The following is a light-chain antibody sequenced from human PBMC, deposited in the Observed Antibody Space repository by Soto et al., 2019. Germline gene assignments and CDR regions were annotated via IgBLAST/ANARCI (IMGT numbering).Light chain of an antibody. CDR3: CSYAGSYRYV. J-gene: IGLJ1*01. CDR2: DVS. CDR1: SSDVGGYNY. V-gene: IGLV2-11*01. Sequence: QSALTQPRSVSGSPGQSGTTSCTGTSSDVGGYNYVSWYQQHPGKAPKLMIYDVSKRPSGVPDRFSGSKSGNTASLTISGLQAEDEADYYCCSYAGSYRYVFGTGTKVTVL.